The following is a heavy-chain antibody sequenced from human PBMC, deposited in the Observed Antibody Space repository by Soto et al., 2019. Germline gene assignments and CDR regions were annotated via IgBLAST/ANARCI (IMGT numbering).Heavy chain of an antibody. CDR2: MNPNSGNT. CDR1: GYTCTSYD. V-gene: IGHV1-8*01. Sequence: GASVKVSCKASGYTCTSYDINWVRQATGQGLEWMGWMNPNSGNTGYAQKFQGRVTMTRNTSISTAYMELSSLRSEDTAVYYCARGYCSSTSCYYYYGMDVWGQGTTVTVSS. J-gene: IGHJ6*02. CDR3: ARGYCSSTSCYYYYGMDV. D-gene: IGHD2-2*01.